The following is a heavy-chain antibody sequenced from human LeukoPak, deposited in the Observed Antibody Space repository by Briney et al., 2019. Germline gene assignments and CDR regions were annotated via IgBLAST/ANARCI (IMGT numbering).Heavy chain of an antibody. V-gene: IGHV3-74*01. CDR3: TRDFDAATGS. Sequence: GGSLRLSCAASGFTFSSYWMHWVHQAPGKGLVWVSRINGDGSRTNCADSVKGRFTISRDNAENTLYLQMSSLRVEDTAVYYCTRDFDAATGSWGQGTLVTVSS. J-gene: IGHJ5*02. CDR1: GFTFSSYW. D-gene: IGHD3-9*01. CDR2: INGDGSRT.